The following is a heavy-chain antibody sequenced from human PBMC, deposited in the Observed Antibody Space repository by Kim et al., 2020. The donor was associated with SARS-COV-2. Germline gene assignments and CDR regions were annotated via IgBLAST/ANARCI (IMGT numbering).Heavy chain of an antibody. CDR3: TRALSGSGRGFDP. Sequence: GGSLRLSCAACGFTFNDYWMTWIRQAPGKGLEWVAGIKHDESEKLYVDSVKGRFTISRDNAKTSLYLQMNSLRVEDMAVYYCTRALSGSGRGFDPWGQGTLVTVSS. J-gene: IGHJ5*02. D-gene: IGHD3-10*01. CDR2: IKHDESEK. CDR1: GFTFNDYW. V-gene: IGHV3-7*05.